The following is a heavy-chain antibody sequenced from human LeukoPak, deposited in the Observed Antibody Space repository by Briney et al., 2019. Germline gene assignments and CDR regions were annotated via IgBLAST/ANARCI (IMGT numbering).Heavy chain of an antibody. Sequence: PSETLSLTCTVSGGSISSDYWSWIRQPPGKGLEWIGYIYHGGNTNYNPSLKSRVTISVDTSKNQFSLKLNSVTAADTAVYYCARVGGRNTDRPPELYYFDYWGRGTLVTVSS. D-gene: IGHD1-14*01. J-gene: IGHJ4*02. V-gene: IGHV4-59*01. CDR3: ARVGGRNTDRPPELYYFDY. CDR2: IYHGGNT. CDR1: GGSISSDY.